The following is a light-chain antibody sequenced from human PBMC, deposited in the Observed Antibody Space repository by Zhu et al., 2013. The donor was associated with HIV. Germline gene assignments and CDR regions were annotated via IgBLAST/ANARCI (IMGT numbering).Light chain of an antibody. Sequence: ILMTQSPSSLSASVGDRVTITCRASQSLVSWLAWYQQKPGKAPQLLIFAASSPQTGVPSRFSGFGSGTDFTLIISSLQPEDCATYYCLQDYNYPPTFGQGTKVEVK. CDR3: LQDYNYPPT. J-gene: IGKJ1*01. V-gene: IGKV1-6*01. CDR1: QSLVSW. CDR2: AAS.